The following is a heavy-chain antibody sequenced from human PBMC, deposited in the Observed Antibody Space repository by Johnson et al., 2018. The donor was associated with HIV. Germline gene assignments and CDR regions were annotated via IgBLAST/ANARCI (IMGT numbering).Heavy chain of an antibody. D-gene: IGHD6-6*01. CDR1: GFTFSSYG. CDR2: IRYDGSNK. V-gene: IGHV3-30*02. CDR3: AKGRARPAARQPSGDAFDI. Sequence: QVQLVESGGGVVQSGRSLRLSCAASGFTFSSYGMHWVRQAPGKGLEWVAFIRYDGSNKYYADSVKGRFTISRDNSKNTLYLQINSLIAEETAVYYCAKGRARPAARQPSGDAFDIWGQGTMVTVSS. J-gene: IGHJ3*02.